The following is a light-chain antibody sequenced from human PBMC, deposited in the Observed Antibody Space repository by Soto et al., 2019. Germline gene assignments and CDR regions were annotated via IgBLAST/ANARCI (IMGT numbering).Light chain of an antibody. CDR2: GAT. J-gene: IGKJ4*01. CDR1: QVISSY. V-gene: IGKV1-9*01. CDR3: QQYNSYPLT. Sequence: DIQLTQSPTFLSASVGDRVTITCRTSQVISSYLAWYQQKPGKAPKVLIYGATTLQSGVPSRFSGSGSGTEFTLTISSLQPDDFATYYCQQYNSYPLTFGGGTKVDIK.